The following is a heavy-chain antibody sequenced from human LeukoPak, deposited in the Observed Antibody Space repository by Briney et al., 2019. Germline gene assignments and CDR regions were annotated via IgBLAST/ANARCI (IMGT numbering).Heavy chain of an antibody. CDR1: GFTFTNYA. J-gene: IGHJ4*02. V-gene: IGHV3-23*01. D-gene: IGHD1-26*01. CDR2: IRGGAGNT. CDR3: AKDQLDFHEWELLGGFDY. Sequence: PGGSLRLSCAASGFTFTNYAMSWVRQAPGKGLEWVSSIRGGAGNTNYADSVKGRFTISRDNSKNMLYLQMSSLRAEDTAVYYCAKDQLDFHEWELLGGFDYWGQGTLVTVSS.